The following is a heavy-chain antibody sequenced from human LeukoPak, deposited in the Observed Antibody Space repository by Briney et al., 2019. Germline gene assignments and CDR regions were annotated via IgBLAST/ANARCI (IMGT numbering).Heavy chain of an antibody. CDR3: AREVRLVGATLFDY. Sequence: ASVKVSXKASGYTFTGYYMHWVRQAPGQGLEWMGRINPNSGGTNYAQKFQGRVTMTRDTSISTAYMELSRLRSDDTAVYYCAREVRLVGATLFDYWGQGTLVTVSS. V-gene: IGHV1-2*06. D-gene: IGHD1-26*01. J-gene: IGHJ4*02. CDR1: GYTFTGYY. CDR2: INPNSGGT.